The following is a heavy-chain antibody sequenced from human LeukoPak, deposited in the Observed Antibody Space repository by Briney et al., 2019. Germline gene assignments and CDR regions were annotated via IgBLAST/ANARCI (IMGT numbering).Heavy chain of an antibody. J-gene: IGHJ4*02. CDR3: ASTLEVRGFIIMFDY. Sequence: GGSLRLSCAASGFTFSSYAMSWVRQAPGKGLEWVSAISGSGGSTYYADSVKGRFTISRDNSKNTLYLQMNSLRAEDTAVYYCASTLEVRGFIIMFDYWGQGTLVTVSS. V-gene: IGHV3-23*01. D-gene: IGHD3-10*01. CDR2: ISGSGGST. CDR1: GFTFSSYA.